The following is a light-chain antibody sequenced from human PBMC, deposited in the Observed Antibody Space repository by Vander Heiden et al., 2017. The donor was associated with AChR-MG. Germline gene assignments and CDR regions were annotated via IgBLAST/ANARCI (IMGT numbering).Light chain of an antibody. CDR3: QQYGDSLLFT. V-gene: IGKV3-20*01. CDR1: QSVSSNY. J-gene: IGKJ3*01. Sequence: DIVLTQSPGTLSLSPGERATLSCRASQSVSSNYLAWYQQKPGQAPRLLIYGASSRATGIPDRFSGSGSGTDFTLTISRLEPEDFAVYYCQQYGDSLLFTFGPGTKVDIK. CDR2: GAS.